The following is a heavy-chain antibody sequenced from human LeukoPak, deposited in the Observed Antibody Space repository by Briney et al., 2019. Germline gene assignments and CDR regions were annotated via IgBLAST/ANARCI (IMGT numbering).Heavy chain of an antibody. V-gene: IGHV3-21*01. J-gene: IGHJ4*02. CDR1: GFTLSSYS. D-gene: IGHD5-24*01. Sequence: GGSLRLSCAASGFTLSSYSLNWVRQAPGKGLEWVSSITSSSSYIYYTDSVKGRFTISRDNAKNSLFLQVNRLRADDTAVYYCAREGDGYNSPIDYWGQGTLVTVSS. CDR3: AREGDGYNSPIDY. CDR2: ITSSSSYI.